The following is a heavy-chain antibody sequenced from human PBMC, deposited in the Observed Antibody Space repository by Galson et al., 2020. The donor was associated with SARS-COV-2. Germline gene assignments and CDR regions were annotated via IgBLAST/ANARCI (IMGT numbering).Heavy chain of an antibody. CDR3: ARVSYYYDSSGYYD. CDR2: TRNKANSYTT. CDR1: GFTFSDHY. J-gene: IGHJ4*02. D-gene: IGHD3-22*01. Sequence: GESLKISCEASGFTFSDHYMDWVRQAPGKGLEWVGRTRNKANSYTTEYAASVKGRFTISRDDSKNSLYLQMNSLKTEDTAVYYCARVSYYYDSSGYYDWGQGTLVTVSS. V-gene: IGHV3-72*01.